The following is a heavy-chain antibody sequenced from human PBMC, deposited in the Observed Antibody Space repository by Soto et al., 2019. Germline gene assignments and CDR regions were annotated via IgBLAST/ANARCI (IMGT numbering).Heavy chain of an antibody. J-gene: IGHJ4*02. V-gene: IGHV4-39*01. CDR1: GGSITSRSHS. CDR2: FYYSENT. Sequence: PSETLSLTCTVSGGSITSRSHSWGWIRQPPGKGLEWIGTFYYSENTSNNQSLKSRVTISVDTSKNQFSLKLTSVTAADTAVYYCARHGSSSWYSNFDYWGRGTLVTVSS. CDR3: ARHGSSSWYSNFDY. D-gene: IGHD6-13*01.